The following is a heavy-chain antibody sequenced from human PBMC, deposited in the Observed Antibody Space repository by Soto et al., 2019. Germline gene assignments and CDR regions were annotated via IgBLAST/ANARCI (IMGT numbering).Heavy chain of an antibody. D-gene: IGHD3-3*01. CDR2: IYYSGST. V-gene: IGHV4-39*01. Sequence: PSETLSLTCTVSGGSISSSSYYWGWIRQPPGKGLEWIGSIYYSGSTYYNPSLKSRVTISVDTSKNQFSLKLSSVTAAGTAVYYCARHPAGYYDFWSRFDTWGQGTLV. J-gene: IGHJ5*02. CDR1: GGSISSSSYY. CDR3: ARHPAGYYDFWSRFDT.